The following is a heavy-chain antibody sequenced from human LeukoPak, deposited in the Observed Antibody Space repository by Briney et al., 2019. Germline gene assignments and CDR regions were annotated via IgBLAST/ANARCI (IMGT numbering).Heavy chain of an antibody. Sequence: GGSLRLSCAASGFIFSNYNMNWVRQAPGKGLEWVAVISYDGSNEYYADSVKGRFTISRDNSKNTLYLQMNSLRAEDTAVYYCAKDARPAPRGYFDYWGQGTLVTVSS. CDR3: AKDARPAPRGYFDY. J-gene: IGHJ4*02. V-gene: IGHV3-30*18. CDR1: GFIFSNYN. CDR2: ISYDGSNE.